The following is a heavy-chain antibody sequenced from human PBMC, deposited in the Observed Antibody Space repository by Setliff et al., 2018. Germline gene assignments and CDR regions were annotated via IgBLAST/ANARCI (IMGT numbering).Heavy chain of an antibody. CDR1: GYTFTGYY. J-gene: IGHJ6*02. CDR3: ARGLSWELLEALGYYYYGMDV. D-gene: IGHD1-26*01. V-gene: IGHV1-2*04. Sequence: ASVKVSCKASGYTFTGYYMHWVRQAPGQGFEWMGWINPNSGGTNYAQKFQGWVTMTRDTSISTAYMELSRLRSDDTAVYYCARGLSWELLEALGYYYYGMDVWGQGTTVTVSS. CDR2: INPNSGGT.